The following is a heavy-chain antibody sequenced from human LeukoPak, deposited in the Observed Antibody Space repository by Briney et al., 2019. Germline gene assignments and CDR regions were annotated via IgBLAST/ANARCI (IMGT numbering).Heavy chain of an antibody. CDR1: GGSISSSSYY. V-gene: IGHV4-30-4*08. CDR3: ARGVMAYYYGMDV. CDR2: IYYSGST. Sequence: SETLSLTCTVSGGSISSSSYYWGWIRQPPGKGLEWIGYIYYSGSTYYNPSLKSRVTISVDTSKNQFSLKLSSVTAADTAVYYCARGVMAYYYGMDVWGQGTTVTVSS. J-gene: IGHJ6*02. D-gene: IGHD3-16*01.